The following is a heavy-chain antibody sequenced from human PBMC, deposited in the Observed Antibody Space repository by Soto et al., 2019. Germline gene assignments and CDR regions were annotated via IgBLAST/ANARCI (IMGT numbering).Heavy chain of an antibody. CDR1: GFTFSRYA. CDR3: AKDAVPGDGVWLEEY. D-gene: IGHD4-17*01. J-gene: IGHJ4*02. Sequence: EVQLLESGGGVVQPGGSLRLSCVASGFTFSRYAIMWVRQAPGKGLESVSGIYGNGGGISYADSVKGRFSISRDNSRDIVYLQMDSLRVDDTAVYWCAKDAVPGDGVWLEEYWGRGTHVIVSS. V-gene: IGHV3-23*01. CDR2: IYGNGGGI.